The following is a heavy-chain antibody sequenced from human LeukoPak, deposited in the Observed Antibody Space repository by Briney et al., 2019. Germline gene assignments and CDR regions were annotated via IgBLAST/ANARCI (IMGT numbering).Heavy chain of an antibody. CDR2: IYCSGST. Sequence: PSETLSLTCTVSGGSVSSGSYYWSWIRQPSGKGLEWIGYIYCSGSTNYNPSLKSRVTISVDTSKNQFSLKLSSVTAADTAVYYCAREGLYGDYVWSLDYWGQGTLVTVSS. CDR1: GGSVSSGSYY. D-gene: IGHD4-17*01. V-gene: IGHV4-61*01. J-gene: IGHJ4*02. CDR3: AREGLYGDYVWSLDY.